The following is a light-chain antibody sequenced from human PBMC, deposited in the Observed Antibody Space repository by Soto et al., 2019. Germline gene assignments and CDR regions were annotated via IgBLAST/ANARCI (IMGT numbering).Light chain of an antibody. V-gene: IGKV3-20*01. Sequence: IVLTQSPGTVSLSPGERATLSCRASQSVSRNYLAWYQQKPGQAPRLLINAASNKITGIPDRFSASGSGTDFTLTISRLEPEDFAVYHCQQYGSSPRTFGQGTKVEIK. CDR3: QQYGSSPRT. CDR2: AAS. CDR1: QSVSRNY. J-gene: IGKJ1*01.